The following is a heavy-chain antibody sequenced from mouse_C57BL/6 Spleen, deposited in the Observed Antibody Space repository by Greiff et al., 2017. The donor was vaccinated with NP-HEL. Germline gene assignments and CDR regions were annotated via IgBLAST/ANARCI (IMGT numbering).Heavy chain of an antibody. CDR2: INPSTGGT. J-gene: IGHJ2*01. Sequence: VQLKESGPELVKPGASVKISCKASGYSFTGYYMNWVKQSPEKSLEWIGEINPSTGGTTYNQKFKAKATLTVDKSSSTAYMQLKSLPSEDSAVDYYARAGGNYFDYWGQGTTLTVSS. CDR3: ARAGGNYFDY. CDR1: GYSFTGYY. V-gene: IGHV1-42*01.